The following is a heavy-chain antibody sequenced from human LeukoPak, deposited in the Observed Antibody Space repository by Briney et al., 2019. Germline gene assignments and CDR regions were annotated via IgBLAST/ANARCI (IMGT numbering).Heavy chain of an antibody. Sequence: GGSLRLSCAASGFTFSSYSMNWVRQAPGKGLEWVSSISSSSSYIYYADSVKGRFTISRDNAKNSLYLQMNSLRAEDTAVYYCARIAYLDEGMDVWGRGTTVTVSS. J-gene: IGHJ6*03. D-gene: IGHD2-21*01. CDR1: GFTFSSYS. CDR3: ARIAYLDEGMDV. CDR2: ISSSSSYI. V-gene: IGHV3-21*01.